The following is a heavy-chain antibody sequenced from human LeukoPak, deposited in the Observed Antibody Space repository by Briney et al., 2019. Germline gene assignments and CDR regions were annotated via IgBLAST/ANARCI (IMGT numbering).Heavy chain of an antibody. J-gene: IGHJ4*02. CDR3: ARGLSCSSSPLYPFDS. Sequence: GGSLRLSCSASGFTFSSHVMHWVRQAPGKGLEYVSAISSNGGSTDYADSVKGRFTISRDNAKNSLYLQMNSLSAEDTAVYYCARGLSCSSSPLYPFDSWGQGALVTVSS. CDR1: GFTFSSHV. V-gene: IGHV3-64*04. CDR2: ISSNGGST. D-gene: IGHD6-6*01.